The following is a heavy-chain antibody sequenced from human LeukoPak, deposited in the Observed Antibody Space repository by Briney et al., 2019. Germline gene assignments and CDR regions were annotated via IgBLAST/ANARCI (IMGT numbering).Heavy chain of an antibody. J-gene: IGHJ6*02. CDR1: GGSISSSSYY. Sequence: KPSETLSLTCTVSGGSISSSSYYWGWIRQPPGKGLEWIGSIYYSGSTYYNPSLKSRVTISVDTSKNQFSLKLSSVTAADTAVYYCARELGQQLGNYGMDVWGQGTTVTVSS. V-gene: IGHV4-39*07. D-gene: IGHD6-13*01. CDR3: ARELGQQLGNYGMDV. CDR2: IYYSGST.